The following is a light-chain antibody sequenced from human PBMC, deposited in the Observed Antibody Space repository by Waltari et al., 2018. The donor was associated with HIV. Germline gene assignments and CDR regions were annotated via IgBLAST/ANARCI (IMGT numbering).Light chain of an antibody. CDR3: QQYNNWPPT. V-gene: IGKV3-15*01. Sequence: EIVMTQSPATLSVSPGERATLSCRASQSVSSNLAWYQQKPGQAPRLLIYGASTRTTGIAPRFSGSGSETEFTLTINSLRSEDFAVYYCQQYNNWPPTFGQGTKLEIK. CDR2: GAS. J-gene: IGKJ2*01. CDR1: QSVSSN.